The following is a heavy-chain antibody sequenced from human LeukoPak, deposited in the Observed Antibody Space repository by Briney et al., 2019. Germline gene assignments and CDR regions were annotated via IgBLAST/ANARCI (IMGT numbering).Heavy chain of an antibody. CDR2: ISATGGGT. CDR1: GFTFSTYA. Sequence: GGSLRLSCAVSGFTFSTYAMRWIRQAPGKGLEWVSSISATGGGTAYADSVKGRFTISRDNSKNTLFLQMNSLRAEDTALYYCTKRGYNYEADYWGQGTLVTVSS. V-gene: IGHV3-23*01. D-gene: IGHD5-18*01. CDR3: TKRGYNYEADY. J-gene: IGHJ4*02.